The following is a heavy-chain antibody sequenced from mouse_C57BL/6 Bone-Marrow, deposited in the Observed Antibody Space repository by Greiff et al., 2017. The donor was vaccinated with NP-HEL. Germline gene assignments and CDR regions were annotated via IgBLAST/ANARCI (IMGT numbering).Heavy chain of an antibody. CDR2: IYPGSGNT. CDR3: ASYYSNYGYAKDY. V-gene: IGHV1-66*01. Sequence: VQLVESGPELVKPGASVKISCKASGYSFTSYYIHWVKQRPGQGLEWIGWIYPGSGNTKYNEKFKGKATLTADTSSSTAYMQLSSLTSEDSAVYDCASYYSNYGYAKDYWGQGTTVTVSS. CDR1: GYSFTSYY. D-gene: IGHD2-5*01. J-gene: IGHJ4*01.